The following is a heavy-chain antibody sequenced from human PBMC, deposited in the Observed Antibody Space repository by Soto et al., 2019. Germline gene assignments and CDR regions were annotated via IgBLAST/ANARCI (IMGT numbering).Heavy chain of an antibody. CDR1: RYSFTTYW. J-gene: IGHJ4*02. CDR3: ARGDTSMAFDC. Sequence: PGESLKISCKGSRYSFTTYWIGWVRQMPGEGLEWLGIIYPGDSDTRYSPSFQGQVTISADQSISTAYLQWSSLKASDTAIYYCARGDTSMAFDCWGPGTLVTLSS. CDR2: IYPGDSDT. V-gene: IGHV5-51*01. D-gene: IGHD5-18*01.